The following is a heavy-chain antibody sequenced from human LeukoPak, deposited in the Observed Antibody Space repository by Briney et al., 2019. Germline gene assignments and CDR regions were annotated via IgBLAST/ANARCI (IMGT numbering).Heavy chain of an antibody. J-gene: IGHJ4*02. CDR2: VNDRGTT. D-gene: IGHD2-15*01. CDR1: GDSFSGYY. Sequence: PSETLSRTCAVYGDSFSGYYWSWIRQSPGTGLEWIGEVNDRGTTNYNPNLKSRVTISVVTSSNQFSLRLTSVTAADTAIYFCATRRGGPYPYYFDHWDRGALVTVSS. CDR3: ATRRGGPYPYYFDH. V-gene: IGHV4-34*01.